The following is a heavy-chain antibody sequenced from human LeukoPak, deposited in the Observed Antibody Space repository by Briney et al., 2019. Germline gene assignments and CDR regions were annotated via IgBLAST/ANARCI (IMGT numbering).Heavy chain of an antibody. CDR1: GGSISSDY. V-gene: IGHV4-59*01. J-gene: IGHJ4*02. D-gene: IGHD3-16*02. CDR2: IYYSGRT. CDR3: AREGGSYRPLDY. Sequence: PSETLSLTCTVSGGSISSDYWSWIRQPPGKGLEWIGYIYYSGRTYYNPSLKSRITISVDTSKNQFSLKLSSVTAADTAVYYCAREGGSYRPLDYSGQGTLVTVSS.